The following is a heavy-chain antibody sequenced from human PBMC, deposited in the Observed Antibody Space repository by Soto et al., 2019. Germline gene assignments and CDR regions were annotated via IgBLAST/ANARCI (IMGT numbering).Heavy chain of an antibody. V-gene: IGHV3-23*01. Sequence: PGGSLRLSCAASGFTFSSYSMSWVRQAPGKGLEWVSAISGSGGSTYYADSVKGRFTISRDNSKNTLYLQMKSLRAEDTAVYYFSKLQGVRFLEWLLRIRGMDVWGQGTTVTVSS. CDR2: ISGSGGST. J-gene: IGHJ6*02. D-gene: IGHD3-3*01. CDR3: SKLQGVRFLEWLLRIRGMDV. CDR1: GFTFSSYS.